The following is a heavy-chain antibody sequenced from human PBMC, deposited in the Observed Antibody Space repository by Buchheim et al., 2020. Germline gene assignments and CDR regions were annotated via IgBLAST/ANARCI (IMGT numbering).Heavy chain of an antibody. CDR1: GFTFSSYA. D-gene: IGHD6-13*01. J-gene: IGHJ6*02. V-gene: IGHV3-23*01. Sequence: EVQLLESGGGLVQPGGSLRLSCAASGFTFSSYAMSWVRQAPGKGLEWVSAISGSGGSTYYADSVKGRFTISRDNSKNTLYLQMNSPRAEDTAVYYCARGGYGSSWYAYYYGMDVWGQGTT. CDR2: ISGSGGST. CDR3: ARGGYGSSWYAYYYGMDV.